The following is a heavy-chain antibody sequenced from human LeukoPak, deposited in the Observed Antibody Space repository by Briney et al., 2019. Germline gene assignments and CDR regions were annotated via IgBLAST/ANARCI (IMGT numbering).Heavy chain of an antibody. V-gene: IGHV3-21*01. CDR1: GFTFSSYS. CDR2: ISSSSSYI. Sequence: GGSLRLSCAASGFTFSSYSMTWVRQAPGKGLEWVSSISSSSSYIYYADSVKGRFTISRDNAKNSLYLQMNSLRAEDTAVYYCAIVAAAGKTFDYWGQGTLVTVSS. J-gene: IGHJ4*02. D-gene: IGHD6-13*01. CDR3: AIVAAAGKTFDY.